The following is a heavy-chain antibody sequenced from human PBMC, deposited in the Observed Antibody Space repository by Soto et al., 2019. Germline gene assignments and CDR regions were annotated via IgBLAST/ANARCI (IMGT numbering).Heavy chain of an antibody. J-gene: IGHJ4*02. CDR1: GFTFSSYS. V-gene: IGHV3-23*01. CDR2: FRSGGDDETT. Sequence: PGGSLRLSCAASGFTFSSYSMSWVRQAPGKGLEWVSGFRSGGDDETTYYADAVRGRFTISRDNSKITLFLQMNSLRAEDTAIYYCAKKVNSGSGSQFFDYWGQGTLVTVSS. CDR3: AKKVNSGSGSQFFDY. D-gene: IGHD3-10*01.